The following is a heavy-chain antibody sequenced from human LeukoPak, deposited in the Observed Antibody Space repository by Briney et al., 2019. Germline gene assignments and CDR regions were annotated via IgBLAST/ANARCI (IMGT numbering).Heavy chain of an antibody. CDR3: AKDSPYPYYYYYMDV. CDR2: ITGSGGNT. Sequence: GGSLRLSCAASGFTFDDYGMSWVRQAPGKGLEWVSTITGSGGNTYYADSVKGRFTISRDSSKNTLYLQMNSLRADDTAVYYCAKDSPYPYYYYYMDVWGKGTTVTVSS. CDR1: GFTFDDYG. V-gene: IGHV3-23*01. J-gene: IGHJ6*03.